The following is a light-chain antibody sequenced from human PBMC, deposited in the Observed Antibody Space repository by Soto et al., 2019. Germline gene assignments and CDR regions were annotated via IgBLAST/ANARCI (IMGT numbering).Light chain of an antibody. CDR2: SHN. Sequence: QSALTQPPSASGTPGQRVTISCSGSSSNIGSNTVNWYQQLPGTAPKLLIYSHNQRPSGVPDRFSGSKSGTSASLAISGLQSEDEADYYCAAWDDSLNGQEVFGGGTKLTVL. CDR3: AAWDDSLNGQEV. V-gene: IGLV1-44*01. CDR1: SSNIGSNT. J-gene: IGLJ2*01.